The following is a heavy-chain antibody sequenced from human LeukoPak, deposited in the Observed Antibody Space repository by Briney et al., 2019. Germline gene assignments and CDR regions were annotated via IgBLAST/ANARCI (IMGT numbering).Heavy chain of an antibody. D-gene: IGHD1-1*01. CDR2: INEDGSDS. CDR3: VRDETLWTLDW. CDR1: GFTFSGHW. Sequence: PGGSLRLSCIAPGFTFSGHWIHWVRQAPGMGLVWVSRINEDGSDSMYAESVKGRFTISRDNAKNTVYLQMNSLRAEDTAVYYCVRDETLWTLDWWGQGTLVSVSS. J-gene: IGHJ4*02. V-gene: IGHV3-74*03.